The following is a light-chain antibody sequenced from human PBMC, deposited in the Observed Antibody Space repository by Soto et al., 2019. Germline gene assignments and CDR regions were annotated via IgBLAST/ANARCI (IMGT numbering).Light chain of an antibody. J-gene: IGLJ7*01. CDR2: TNN. Sequence: QSVLTQPPSASGTPGQRVTISCSGSSSNIGSNTVNWYQLLPGTAPTLLIYTNNQRPSGVPDRFSGSKSGTSASLAISGLQSEDEADYFCAVWDDSLNGPVFGGGTQLTVL. CDR3: AVWDDSLNGPV. CDR1: SSNIGSNT. V-gene: IGLV1-44*01.